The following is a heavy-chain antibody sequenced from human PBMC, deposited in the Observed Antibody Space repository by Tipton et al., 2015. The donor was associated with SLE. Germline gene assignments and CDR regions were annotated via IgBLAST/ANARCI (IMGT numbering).Heavy chain of an antibody. CDR3: ARGTSRWLREVNFDY. V-gene: IGHV4-4*07. J-gene: IGHJ4*02. Sequence: TLSLTCTVYGGSFSSYYWSWIRQPAGKGLEWIGRIYTSGSTNYNPSLKSRVTMSVDTSKNQFSLKLSSVTAADTAVYYCARGTSRWLREVNFDYWGQGTLVTVSS. D-gene: IGHD5-12*01. CDR1: GGSFSSYY. CDR2: IYTSGST.